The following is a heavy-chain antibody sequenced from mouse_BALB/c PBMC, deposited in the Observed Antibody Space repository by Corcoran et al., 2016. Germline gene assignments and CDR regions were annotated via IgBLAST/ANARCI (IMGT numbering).Heavy chain of an antibody. CDR3: ATTMINYYAMDY. Sequence: DVQLQESGPGLVKPSQSLSLTCSVTGYSITSGYSWNWIRQFPGNKLEWMGYISYDGSNNYNPSLKNRISITRDTSKNQFFLKLNSVTTEDTATYYCATTMINYYAMDYWGQGTSVTVSS. V-gene: IGHV3-6*02. J-gene: IGHJ4*01. CDR2: ISYDGSN. CDR1: GYSITSGYS. D-gene: IGHD2-4*01.